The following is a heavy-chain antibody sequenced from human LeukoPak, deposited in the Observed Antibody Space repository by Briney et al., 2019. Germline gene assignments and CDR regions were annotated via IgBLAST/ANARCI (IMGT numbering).Heavy chain of an antibody. CDR3: VRGGESTWS. J-gene: IGHJ5*02. D-gene: IGHD2-15*01. Sequence: PGGSLRLSCAASGFTFSNAWMSWVRQAPGKGLEWVGRIKSKTDGGTTDYAAPVNGRFTISREDSRNTLYLQMNTLKTEDTAVYYCVRGGESTWSWGQGTLVTVSS. V-gene: IGHV3-15*01. CDR1: GFTFSNAW. CDR2: IKSKTDGGTT.